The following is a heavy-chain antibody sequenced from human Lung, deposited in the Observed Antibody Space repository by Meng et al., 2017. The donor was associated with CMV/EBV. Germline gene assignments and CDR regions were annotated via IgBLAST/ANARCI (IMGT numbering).Heavy chain of an antibody. J-gene: IGHJ4*02. CDR3: ARNTIFGVVIIPWFDY. CDR1: GYIFTNYG. Sequence: ASVXVSXKASGYIFTNYGISWVRQAPGQGLEWMGWISAYSGNTNFAQNLPGRVTMTTDTSTSTAYMELRSLRSDDTAVYYCARNTIFGVVIIPWFDYWGQGXLVTVSS. D-gene: IGHD3-3*01. V-gene: IGHV1-18*01. CDR2: ISAYSGNT.